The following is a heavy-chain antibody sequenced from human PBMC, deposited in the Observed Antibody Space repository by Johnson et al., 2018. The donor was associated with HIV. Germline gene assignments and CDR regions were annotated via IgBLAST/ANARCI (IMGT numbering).Heavy chain of an antibody. CDR3: TTESASVGANYAFDI. D-gene: IGHD1-26*01. V-gene: IGHV3-15*01. CDR2: IKSKTDGGTT. Sequence: MHLVESGGGLVKPGGSLRLSCAASGFTFSNAWMSWVRQAPGKGLEWVGRIKSKTDGGTTDYAAPVKGRFTISRDDSKNTLYLQMNSLKTEDTAVYYCTTESASVGANYAFDIWGQGTMVTVSS. CDR1: GFTFSNAW. J-gene: IGHJ3*02.